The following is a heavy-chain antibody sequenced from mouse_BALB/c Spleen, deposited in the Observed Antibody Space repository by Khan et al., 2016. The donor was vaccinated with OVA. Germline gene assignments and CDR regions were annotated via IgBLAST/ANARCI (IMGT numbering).Heavy chain of an antibody. CDR3: EREEYSNSYYFDY. J-gene: IGHJ2*01. CDR2: INPYNGDT. CDR1: GYSFTGYF. V-gene: IGHV1-20*02. Sequence: IQLVQSGPELVKPGASVKISCKASGYSFTGYFMNWVMQSHGKSLEWIGRINPYNGDTFYNQKFKGKATLTVDKSSSTAHMELRRLASEDSAVYYCEREEYSNSYYFDYWGQGTTLTVSS. D-gene: IGHD2-5*01.